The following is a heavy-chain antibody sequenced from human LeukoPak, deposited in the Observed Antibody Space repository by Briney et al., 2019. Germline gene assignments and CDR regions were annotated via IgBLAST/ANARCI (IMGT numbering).Heavy chain of an antibody. Sequence: GGSLRLSCTASGFTFSSLAMHWDRQAPGKGLEWVSGISGSGDATYYADSVRGRFTVSRDNSKNTLYLQMSSLRAEDTALYFCARVLSIGFHYDYWGPGTLVTVPS. V-gene: IGHV3-23*01. D-gene: IGHD3-22*01. CDR3: ARVLSIGFHYDY. J-gene: IGHJ4*02. CDR1: GFTFSSLA. CDR2: ISGSGDAT.